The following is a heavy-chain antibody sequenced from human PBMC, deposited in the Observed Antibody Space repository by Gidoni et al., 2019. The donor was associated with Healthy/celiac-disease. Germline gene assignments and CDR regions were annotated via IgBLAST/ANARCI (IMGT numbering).Heavy chain of an antibody. CDR2: IYYSGST. V-gene: IGHV4-39*01. CDR3: ARVIAAAAYFDY. CDR1: GGSISSSSYY. D-gene: IGHD6-13*01. Sequence: QLQLQESGPGLVKPSETLSLTCTVPGGSISSSSYYWGWIRQPPGKGLEWIGSIYYSGSTYYNPSLKSRVTISVDTSKNQFSLKLSSVTAADTAVYYCARVIAAAAYFDYWGQGTLVTVSS. J-gene: IGHJ4*02.